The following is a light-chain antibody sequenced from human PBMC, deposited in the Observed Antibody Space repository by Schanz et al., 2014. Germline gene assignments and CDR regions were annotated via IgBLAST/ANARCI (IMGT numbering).Light chain of an antibody. CDR3: SSYAGSSPF. Sequence: QSALTQPASVSGSPGQSITISCTETSSDVGSYNLVSWYQQHPGEAPKLMIYEGSKRPSGVSNRFSASKSGNTASLTISGLQAEDEADYYCSSYAGSSPFFGTGTKLTVL. J-gene: IGLJ1*01. CDR2: EGS. CDR1: SSDVGSYNL. V-gene: IGLV2-23*03.